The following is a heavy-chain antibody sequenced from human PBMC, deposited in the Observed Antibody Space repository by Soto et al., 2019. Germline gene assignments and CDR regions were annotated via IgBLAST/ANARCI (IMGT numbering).Heavy chain of an antibody. D-gene: IGHD5-12*01. CDR1: GYTFTGYY. CDR2: INPSGGST. Sequence: ASVRVSCQASGYTFTGYYMPWVRQAPGQGLEWMGIINPSGGSTSYAQKFQGRVTMTRDTSTSTVYMELSSLRSEDTAVYYCAREGVAPYYYYGMDVWGQGTPVTVSS. V-gene: IGHV1-46*01. CDR3: AREGVAPYYYYGMDV. J-gene: IGHJ6*02.